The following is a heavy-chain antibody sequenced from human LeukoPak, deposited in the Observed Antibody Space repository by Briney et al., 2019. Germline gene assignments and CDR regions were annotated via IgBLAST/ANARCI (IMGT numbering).Heavy chain of an antibody. J-gene: IGHJ5*02. D-gene: IGHD2-2*01. CDR1: GFSFHSYA. CDR2: IAGSGDSA. Sequence: GGSLRLSCAASGFSFHSYAMSWVRQAPGKAPEWVAGIAGSGDSAYYTDSVQGRFTISRDNSKNTLHLQMNSLRVEDTAIYYCAKGGYCTSTSCSRCDPWGQGSLVTVSS. V-gene: IGHV3-23*01. CDR3: AKGGYCTSTSCSRCDP.